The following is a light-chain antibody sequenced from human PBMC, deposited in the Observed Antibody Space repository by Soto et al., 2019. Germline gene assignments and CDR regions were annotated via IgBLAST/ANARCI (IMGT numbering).Light chain of an antibody. V-gene: IGKV3-20*01. J-gene: IGKJ2*01. CDR1: QSVSSTY. CDR3: HQYGESRT. CDR2: GAS. Sequence: EIVLTQSPGTLSLSPGERATLSCRASQSVSSTYLAWYPQKPGQAPRLLSYGASSRATGIPDRFSGSASGTDFTLTINRLEPEDFARYYCHQYGESRTFGQGTKLDIK.